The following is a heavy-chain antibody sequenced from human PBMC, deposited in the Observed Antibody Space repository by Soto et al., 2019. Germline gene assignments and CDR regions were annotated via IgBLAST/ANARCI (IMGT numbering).Heavy chain of an antibody. Sequence: SETLSLTCTVSGGSISSSNYYWGWIRQPPGKGLEWIGSIYYGGSTNYNPSRKTRVTISVDTSQNQFSLRLSSVTAADTAVYYCARGASYYDFWSGYYTSFDYWGQGTLVTVSS. CDR3: ARGASYYDFWSGYYTSFDY. CDR1: GGSISSSNYY. J-gene: IGHJ4*02. V-gene: IGHV4-39*01. D-gene: IGHD3-3*01. CDR2: IYYGGST.